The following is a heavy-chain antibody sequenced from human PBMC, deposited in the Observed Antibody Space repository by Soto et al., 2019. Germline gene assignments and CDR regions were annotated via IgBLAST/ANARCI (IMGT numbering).Heavy chain of an antibody. Sequence: PSETLSLTCAVSGDSISRGGYSWTWIRQPPGKALEWIGNIYDRGSTSYNPSLKSRVTMSVDTSKNQFSLKLRSVTAADTAMYYCAKVGGGGPVTAAIGRFDSWGQGTQVTVSS. CDR2: IYDRGST. CDR1: GDSISRGGYS. J-gene: IGHJ4*02. V-gene: IGHV4-30-2*01. CDR3: AKVGGGGPVTAAIGRFDS. D-gene: IGHD3-16*01.